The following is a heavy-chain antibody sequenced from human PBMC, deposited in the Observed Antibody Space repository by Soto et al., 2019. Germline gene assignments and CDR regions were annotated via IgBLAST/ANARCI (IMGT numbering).Heavy chain of an antibody. CDR2: INSDGSST. V-gene: IGHV3-74*01. CDR3: ARVSGGSSGWYVGSPSNWFDP. CDR1: GFTFSSYW. Sequence: PGGSLRLSCAASGFTFSSYWMHWVRQAPGKGLVWVSRINSDGSSTSYADSVKGRFTISRDNAKNTLYLQMNSLRAEDTAVYYCARVSGGSSGWYVGSPSNWFDPWGQGTLVTVSS. D-gene: IGHD6-19*01. J-gene: IGHJ5*02.